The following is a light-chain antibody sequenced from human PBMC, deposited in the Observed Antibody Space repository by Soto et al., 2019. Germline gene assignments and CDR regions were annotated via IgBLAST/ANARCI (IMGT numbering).Light chain of an antibody. V-gene: IGKV3D-20*02. Sequence: EIVLTQAPVTLALSPGERATLSCRASQTVGGSYVGWYQQKPGQGPRLLIYDASTRATGFPARFSGSGSGTEFTLTISSLQSEDFAVYYCQQRSSWPITFGQGTRLEI. CDR1: QTVGGSY. CDR2: DAS. J-gene: IGKJ5*01. CDR3: QQRSSWPIT.